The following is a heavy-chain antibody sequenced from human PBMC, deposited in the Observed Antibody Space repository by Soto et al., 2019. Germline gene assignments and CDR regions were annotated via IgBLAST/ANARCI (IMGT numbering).Heavy chain of an antibody. Sequence: QVQLVQSGAEVKKPGASVKVSCKASGYTFTSYAMHWVRQAPGQRLEWMGWINAGNGNTKYSQKSQGRVTITRDTSASTAYMELSRLRTEDTAVYYCARDVGGMDVWGQGTTVTVSS. J-gene: IGHJ6*02. CDR3: ARDVGGMDV. CDR2: INAGNGNT. V-gene: IGHV1-3*01. CDR1: GYTFTSYA. D-gene: IGHD2-15*01.